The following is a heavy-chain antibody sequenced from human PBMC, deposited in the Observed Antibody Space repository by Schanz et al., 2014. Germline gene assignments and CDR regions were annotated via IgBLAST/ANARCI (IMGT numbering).Heavy chain of an antibody. CDR1: GITLSGYG. Sequence: QVQLVESGGGVAQPGRSLRLSCAASGITLSGYGLHWVRQAPGKGLEWVGFISFDGRNTGYAHSVKGRFTISRDNSRKTLYLQMNSLRADDTAVYYCAKDLYNYGIFDSWGQGTLXTVSS. V-gene: IGHV3-30*18. CDR2: ISFDGRNT. CDR3: AKDLYNYGIFDS. D-gene: IGHD3-16*01. J-gene: IGHJ5*01.